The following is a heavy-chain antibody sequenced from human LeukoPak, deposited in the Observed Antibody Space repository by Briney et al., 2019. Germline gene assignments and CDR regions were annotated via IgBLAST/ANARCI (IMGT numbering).Heavy chain of an antibody. CDR3: ARGGRITLFGVVIMRAFDI. J-gene: IGHJ3*02. Sequence: SETLSLTCVVYGGSFSGYYWTWIRQPPGKGLEWIGEINDSGSSNYNPSLKSRITMSVDTSENQISLKLSSVTAADTAVYYCARGGRITLFGVVIMRAFDIWGQGTMVTVSS. D-gene: IGHD3-3*01. V-gene: IGHV4-34*01. CDR1: GGSFSGYY. CDR2: INDSGSS.